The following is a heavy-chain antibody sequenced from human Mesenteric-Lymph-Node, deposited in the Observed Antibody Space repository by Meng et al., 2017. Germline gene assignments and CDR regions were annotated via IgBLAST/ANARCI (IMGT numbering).Heavy chain of an antibody. CDR2: IWYDGSKK. CDR3: ATSPYYYDSSGYEDAFDI. V-gene: IGHV3-33*03. D-gene: IGHD3-22*01. Sequence: GGSLRLSCAASGFIFSNYGMHWVRQAPGKGLEWVAVIWYDGSKKYYADSVKGRFTISRDNSKNTLYLQMNSLRAEDTAVYYCATSPYYYDSSGYEDAFDIWGQGAMVTVSS. J-gene: IGHJ3*02. CDR1: GFIFSNYG.